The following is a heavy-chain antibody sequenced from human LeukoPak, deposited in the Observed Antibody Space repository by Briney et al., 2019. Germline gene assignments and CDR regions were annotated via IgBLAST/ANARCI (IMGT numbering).Heavy chain of an antibody. D-gene: IGHD2/OR15-2a*01. CDR2: IIPILGIA. Sequence: ASVKVSCKASGGTFSSYAISWVRQAPGQGLEWMGRIIPILGIANYAQKFQGRVTITADKSTSTAYMELSSLRSEDTAVYYCARDQGGTTWVYFDYWGQGTLVTVSS. CDR3: ARDQGGTTWVYFDY. V-gene: IGHV1-69*04. J-gene: IGHJ4*02. CDR1: GGTFSSYA.